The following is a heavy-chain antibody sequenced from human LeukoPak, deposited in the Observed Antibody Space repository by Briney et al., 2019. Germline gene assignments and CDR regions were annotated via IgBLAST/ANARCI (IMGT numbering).Heavy chain of an antibody. CDR3: ASRRAVTFDY. CDR2: ISSSGSTI. J-gene: IGHJ4*02. CDR1: GFTFSSYE. D-gene: IGHD6-19*01. Sequence: GGSLRLSCAASGFTFSSYEMNWVRQAPGRGLEWVSYISSSGSTIYYADSVKGRFTISRDNAKNSLYLQMNSLRAEDTAVYYCASRRAVTFDYWGQGTLVTVSS. V-gene: IGHV3-48*03.